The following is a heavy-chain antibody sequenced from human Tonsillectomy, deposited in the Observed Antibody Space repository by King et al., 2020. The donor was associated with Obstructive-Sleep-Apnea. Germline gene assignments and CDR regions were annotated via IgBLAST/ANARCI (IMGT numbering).Heavy chain of an antibody. V-gene: IGHV1-46*03. Sequence: VQLVESGAEVKKPGASVKVSCKASGYTFTSYYMHWVRQAPGQGLEWMGIINPSGGSTSYAQKFQGRVTMTRDTSTSTVYMELCSLRSEETAVYYCASSFMITFGGVIYWGQGTLVTVSS. CDR1: GYTFTSYY. J-gene: IGHJ4*02. D-gene: IGHD3-16*01. CDR3: ASSFMITFGGVIY. CDR2: INPSGGST.